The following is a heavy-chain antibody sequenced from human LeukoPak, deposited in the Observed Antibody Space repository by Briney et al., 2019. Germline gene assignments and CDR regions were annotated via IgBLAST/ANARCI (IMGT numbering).Heavy chain of an antibody. CDR3: ARDLVVGATVY. V-gene: IGHV3-48*04. D-gene: IGHD1-26*01. J-gene: IGHJ4*02. Sequence: GGSLRLSCAASGFTFSSYSMNWVRQAPGKGLEWVSYISSSSSTIYYADSVKGRFTISRDNAKNSLYLQMNSLRAEDTAVYYCARDLVVGATVYWGQGTLVTVSS. CDR2: ISSSSSTI. CDR1: GFTFSSYS.